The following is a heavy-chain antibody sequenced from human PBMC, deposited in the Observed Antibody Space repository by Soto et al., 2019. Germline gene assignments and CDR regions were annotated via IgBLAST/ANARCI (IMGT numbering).Heavy chain of an antibody. V-gene: IGHV2-5*01. CDR3: ARDIAAAFDL. D-gene: IGHD6-13*01. J-gene: IGHJ4*02. CDR1: GFSLRSSGVG. Sequence: SGPTLVNPTQTLTLTCTFSGFSLRSSGVGVGWIRQPPGEALEWLALIFWNEDKRYSPSLKSRLTITKDTSENQVVLTMTNMDPVDTAIYYCARDIAAAFDLWGQGTLVTVYS. CDR2: IFWNEDK.